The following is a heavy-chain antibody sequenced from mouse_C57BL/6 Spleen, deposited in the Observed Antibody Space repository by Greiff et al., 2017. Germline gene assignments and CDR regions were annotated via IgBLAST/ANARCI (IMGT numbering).Heavy chain of an antibody. CDR3: ARVAQATLAWFAY. D-gene: IGHD3-2*02. CDR1: GYTFTSYW. CDR2: IDPSDSYT. J-gene: IGHJ3*01. Sequence: QVQLQQPGAELVMPGASVKLSCKASGYTFTSYWMHWVKQRPGQGLEWIGEIDPSDSYTNYNQKFKGKSTLTVDKSSSTAYMQLSSLTSEDSAVYYCARVAQATLAWFAYWGQGTLVTVSA. V-gene: IGHV1-69*01.